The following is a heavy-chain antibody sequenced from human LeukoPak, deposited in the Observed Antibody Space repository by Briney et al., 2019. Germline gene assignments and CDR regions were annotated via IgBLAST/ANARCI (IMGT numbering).Heavy chain of an antibody. Sequence: SETLSLTCTVSGGSIRSSSHYWGWIRQPPGKGLDWIGTIYYSGSTYYNPSLKSRVTVSVDTSKKQFSLKLNSVTAADTAVYYCARYFCGGDCYSGYFDSWGQGTLVTVSS. D-gene: IGHD2-21*02. CDR1: GGSIRSSSHY. V-gene: IGHV4-39*01. J-gene: IGHJ4*02. CDR3: ARYFCGGDCYSGYFDS. CDR2: IYYSGST.